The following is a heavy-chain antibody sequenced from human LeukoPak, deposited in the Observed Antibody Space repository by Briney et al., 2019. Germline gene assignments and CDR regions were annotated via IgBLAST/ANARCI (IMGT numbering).Heavy chain of an antibody. CDR2: IKSKTDGGTT. CDR1: GFTFSNAW. Sequence: GGSLRLSCAASGFTFSNAWMSWVRQAPGKGLEWVGRIKSKTDGGTTDYAAPVKGRFTISRDDSKNTLYLQMNSLKTEDTAVYYCITETGKWLRFLARESRYYYYYYMDVWGKGTTVTISS. D-gene: IGHD5-12*01. J-gene: IGHJ6*03. CDR3: ITETGKWLRFLARESRYYYYYYMDV. V-gene: IGHV3-15*01.